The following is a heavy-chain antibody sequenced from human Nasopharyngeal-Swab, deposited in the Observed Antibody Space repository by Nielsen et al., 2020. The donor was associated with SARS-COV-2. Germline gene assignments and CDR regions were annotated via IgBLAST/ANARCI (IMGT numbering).Heavy chain of an antibody. CDR2: IYYSGST. CDR1: GGSISSSSYY. V-gene: IGHV4-39*01. CDR3: ARRSDWFDP. Sequence: SETLSLTCTVSGGSISSSSYYWGWIRQPPGKGLEWIGSIYYSGSTYYNPSLKSRVTISVDTSKNQFTLKLSSVTAADTAVYYCARRSDWFDPWGQGTLVTVSS. J-gene: IGHJ5*02.